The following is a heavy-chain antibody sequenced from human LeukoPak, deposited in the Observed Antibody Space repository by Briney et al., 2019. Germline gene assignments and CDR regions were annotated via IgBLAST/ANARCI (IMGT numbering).Heavy chain of an antibody. CDR3: AVFGEYDAFDI. Sequence: PGGSLRLSCAASGFTFSSYSMNWVRQAPGKGLEWVSYISSSSSTIYYADSVKGRFTISRDNAKNSLYLQMNSLRAEDTAVYYCAVFGEYDAFDIWGQGTMVTVSS. D-gene: IGHD3-10*01. CDR1: GFTFSSYS. J-gene: IGHJ3*02. V-gene: IGHV3-48*01. CDR2: ISSSSSTI.